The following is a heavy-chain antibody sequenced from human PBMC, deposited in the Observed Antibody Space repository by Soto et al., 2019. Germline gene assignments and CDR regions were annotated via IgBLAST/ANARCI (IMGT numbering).Heavy chain of an antibody. J-gene: IGHJ4*02. Sequence: QVQLVQSGAEVKKPGASVKVSCKASGYTFTSYGISWVRQAPGQGLEWMGWISAYNGITNYAQKLQGRVTMTTDPSKSIAYMELRSLRSEDTPVYYCATVGAAQQFDYWGQGTLVTVSS. V-gene: IGHV1-18*01. CDR1: GYTFTSYG. D-gene: IGHD6-6*01. CDR3: ATVGAAQQFDY. CDR2: ISAYNGIT.